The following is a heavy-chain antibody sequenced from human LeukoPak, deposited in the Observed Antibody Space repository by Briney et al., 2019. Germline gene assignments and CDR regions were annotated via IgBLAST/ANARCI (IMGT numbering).Heavy chain of an antibody. CDR2: INSDGSST. D-gene: IGHD5-12*01. V-gene: IGHV3-74*01. J-gene: IGHJ4*02. CDR1: GFTFSSYW. CDR3: ASGTGYSGYED. Sequence: GGSLRLSCAASGFTFSSYWMHWVRQAPGKGLVWVSRINSDGSSTSYADSVKGRFTISRDNAKNTLYLQMNSLRAEDTAVYYCASGTGYSGYEDWGQGTLVTVSS.